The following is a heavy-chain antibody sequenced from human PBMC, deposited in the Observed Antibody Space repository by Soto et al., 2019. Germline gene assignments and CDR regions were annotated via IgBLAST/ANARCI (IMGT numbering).Heavy chain of an antibody. CDR3: ARDLYDFWSGGADAFDI. J-gene: IGHJ3*02. Sequence: GGSLRLSCAASGFTFSSYSMNWVRQAPGKGLEWVSYISSSSSTIYYADSVKGRFTISRDNAKNSLYLQMNSLRDEDTAVYYCARDLYDFWSGGADAFDIWGQGTMVTVSS. CDR2: ISSSSSTI. CDR1: GFTFSSYS. V-gene: IGHV3-48*02. D-gene: IGHD3-3*01.